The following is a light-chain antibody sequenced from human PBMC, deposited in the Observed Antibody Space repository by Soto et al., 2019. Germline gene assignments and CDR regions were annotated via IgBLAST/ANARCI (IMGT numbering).Light chain of an antibody. Sequence: QSALTQPPSASGSPGQSVTISCTGTSSDVGAYKYVSWYQQYPGKAPKLMIYEVSKRPSGVPDRFSGSKSGNTASLTVSGLQAEDEADYYCTSYAGSNIGVFGGGTKLTVL. CDR1: SSDVGAYKY. CDR2: EVS. J-gene: IGLJ3*02. V-gene: IGLV2-8*01. CDR3: TSYAGSNIGV.